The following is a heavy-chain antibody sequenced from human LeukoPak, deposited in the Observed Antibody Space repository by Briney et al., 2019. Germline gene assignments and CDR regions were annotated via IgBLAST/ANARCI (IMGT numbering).Heavy chain of an antibody. CDR1: GGTFSSYA. D-gene: IGHD5-12*01. J-gene: IGHJ4*02. CDR3: ARSGSWQYYFDY. CDR2: INPNSGGT. V-gene: IGHV1-2*04. Sequence: ASVKVSCKASGGTFSSYAISWVRQAPGQGLEWMGWINPNSGGTNYAQKFQGWVTMTRDTSISTAYMELSRLRSDDTAVYYCARSGSWQYYFDYWGQGTLVTVSS.